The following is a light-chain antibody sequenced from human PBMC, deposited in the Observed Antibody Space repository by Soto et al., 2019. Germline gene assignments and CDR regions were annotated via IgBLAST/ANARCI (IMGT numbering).Light chain of an antibody. Sequence: DIQMTQSPSSLSASVGDRVTITCRASQTISTYLNWYQQKPGKGPKLLIYGASSLQSGVPSRFSGSGSGTDFTLTSSSLQPEDFATYFCQQSYSSPLYTFGQGTKLEI. CDR2: GAS. CDR3: QQSYSSPLYT. V-gene: IGKV1-39*01. J-gene: IGKJ2*01. CDR1: QTISTY.